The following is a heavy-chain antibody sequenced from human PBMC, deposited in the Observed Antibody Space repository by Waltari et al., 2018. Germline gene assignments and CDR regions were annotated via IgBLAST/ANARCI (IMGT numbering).Heavy chain of an antibody. CDR2: IRSSGRTI. V-gene: IGHV3-48*03. CDR1: GFTFSHYE. D-gene: IGHD1-26*01. CDR3: ATSIVGSLDY. J-gene: IGHJ4*02. Sequence: EVKLVESGGGLVQPGGSLRLSCAASGFTFSHYEFNWGRQAPGKGLGWVSYIRSSGRTIDYADSVKGRLTMSRDDAKNSVYLQMHSLRAEDTAVYYCATSIVGSLDYWGQGNLVTVSS.